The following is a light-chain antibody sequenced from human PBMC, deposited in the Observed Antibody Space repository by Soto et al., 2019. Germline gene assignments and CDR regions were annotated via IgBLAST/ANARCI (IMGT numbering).Light chain of an antibody. V-gene: IGKV1-5*03. Sequence: DIQMTQSPSTLSASVGDRVTITCRASQTIDSWLAWYQQRPGKPPTLLIHTASTLQSGVPSRFSGSGSGTDFTLIISSLQPDDFATYFCQQYNTYRTFGQGTKVDIK. CDR1: QTIDSW. CDR2: TAS. CDR3: QQYNTYRT. J-gene: IGKJ1*01.